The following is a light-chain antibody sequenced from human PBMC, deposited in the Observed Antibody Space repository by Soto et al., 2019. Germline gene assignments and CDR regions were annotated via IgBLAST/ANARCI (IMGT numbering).Light chain of an antibody. Sequence: EIVMTQSPATLSVSPGERATLSCRASQSVRTNLAWYQQKRGQAPRLLIYGASTRATGIPARFSGSGSGTEFTFTISSLQSEDFAVYYCQQYNNWPWTFGQGTTVDIK. J-gene: IGKJ1*01. CDR3: QQYNNWPWT. CDR2: GAS. V-gene: IGKV3-15*01. CDR1: QSVRTN.